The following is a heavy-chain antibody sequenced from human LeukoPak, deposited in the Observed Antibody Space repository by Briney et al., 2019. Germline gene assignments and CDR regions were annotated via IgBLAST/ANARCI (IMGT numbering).Heavy chain of an antibody. CDR3: ARVLRPSGLADAFDI. D-gene: IGHD3/OR15-3a*01. J-gene: IGHJ3*02. Sequence: GGSLRLSCAASGFTFSSYWMSWVRQAPGKGLEWVANIKQDGSEKYYVDSVKGRFTISRDNAKNSLYLQMNSLRAEDTAVYYCARVLRPSGLADAFDIRGQGTMVTVSS. CDR1: GFTFSSYW. CDR2: IKQDGSEK. V-gene: IGHV3-7*01.